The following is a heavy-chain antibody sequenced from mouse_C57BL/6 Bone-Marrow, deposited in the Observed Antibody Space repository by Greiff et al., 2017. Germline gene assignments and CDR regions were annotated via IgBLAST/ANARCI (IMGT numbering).Heavy chain of an antibody. V-gene: IGHV14-4*01. J-gene: IGHJ4*01. Sequence: VQLKESGAELVRPGASVKLSCTASGFNIKDDYMHWVKQRPEQGLEWIGWIDPENGDTEYASKFQGKATITADTSSNTAYLQLSSLTSEDTAVYYCTPSSHAMDDWGQVTSVTVSS. D-gene: IGHD1-1*01. CDR3: TPSSHAMDD. CDR2: IDPENGDT. CDR1: GFNIKDDY.